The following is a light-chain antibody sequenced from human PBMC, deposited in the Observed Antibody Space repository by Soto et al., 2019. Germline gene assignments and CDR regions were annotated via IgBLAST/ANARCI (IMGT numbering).Light chain of an antibody. CDR1: QSVSSSH. J-gene: IGKJ5*01. V-gene: IGKV3D-20*02. Sequence: IVLTQSQGTLSLSPVERATLSCRASQSVSSSHLAWYQHKPGQAPRLLIYDASTRATGIPSRFSGSGSGTDFTLTISSLQPEDFATYYCQHSNNFHFTFGQGTRLEIK. CDR2: DAS. CDR3: QHSNNFHFT.